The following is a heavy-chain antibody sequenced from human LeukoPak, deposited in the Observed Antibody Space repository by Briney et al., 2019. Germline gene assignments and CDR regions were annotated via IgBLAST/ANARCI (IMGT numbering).Heavy chain of an antibody. CDR1: GFIFSTYS. J-gene: IGHJ3*02. CDR2: ISSTSSYI. Sequence: GGSLSLSCAASGFIFSTYSMSWVRQAPGKGLEWVSSISSTSSYIYYADSVKGRFTFSRDNAKNSLYLQINSLRVEDTAVYYCARDRTGLDAFDIWGQGKMGTVSS. CDR3: ARDRTGLDAFDI. V-gene: IGHV3-21*01.